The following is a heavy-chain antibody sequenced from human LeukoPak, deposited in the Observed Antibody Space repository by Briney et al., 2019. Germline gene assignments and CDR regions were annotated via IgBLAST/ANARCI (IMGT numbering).Heavy chain of an antibody. CDR3: ARVGGYDSGPFDY. D-gene: IGHD5-12*01. V-gene: IGHV3-30-3*01. Sequence: PGGSLRLSCAASGFTFSSYAMHWVRQAPGKGLEWVAVISYDGSNKYYADSVKGRFTISRDNSKNTLYLQMNSLRAEDTAVYYCARVGGYDSGPFDYWGQGTLVTVSS. CDR1: GFTFSSYA. CDR2: ISYDGSNK. J-gene: IGHJ4*02.